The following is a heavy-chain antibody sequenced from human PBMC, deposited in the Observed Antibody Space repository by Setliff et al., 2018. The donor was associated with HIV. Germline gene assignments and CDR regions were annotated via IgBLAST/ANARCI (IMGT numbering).Heavy chain of an antibody. CDR2: ISPNGDNT. CDR3: AKKKGFYDVLTGMDY. D-gene: IGHD3-9*01. Sequence: GGSLRLSCSASGFTFTIYPMHWVRQAPGKGLEYVSAISPNGDNTHYADSVKGRFTISRDNSKNTLYLQMSSLRAEDTAVYYCAKKKGFYDVLTGMDYWGQGTLVTVSS. CDR1: GFTFTIYP. V-gene: IGHV3-64D*09. J-gene: IGHJ4*02.